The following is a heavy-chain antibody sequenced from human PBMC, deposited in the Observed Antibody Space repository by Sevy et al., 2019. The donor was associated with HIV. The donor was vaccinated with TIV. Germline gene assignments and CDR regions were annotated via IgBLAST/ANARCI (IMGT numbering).Heavy chain of an antibody. CDR1: GGSISTYY. V-gene: IGHV4-59*01. D-gene: IGHD2-21*02. CDR3: AGLSGNNVVVTGVRRDGFDV. J-gene: IGHJ3*01. Sequence: SETLSLTCTVSGGSISTYYWSWIRQPPGKGLQWIGYIYYTGKTNYNPSLQTPVTMSIDTSKNQFSLRLSSVTSADTAMYYGAGLSGNNVVVTGVRRDGFDVWGQGTMVTVSS. CDR2: IYYTGKT.